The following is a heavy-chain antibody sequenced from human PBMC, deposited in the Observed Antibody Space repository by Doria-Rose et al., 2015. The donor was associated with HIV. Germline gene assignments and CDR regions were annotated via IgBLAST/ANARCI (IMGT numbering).Heavy chain of an antibody. V-gene: IGHV2-26*01. CDR3: ARIKSSRWYHKYYFDF. CDR2: TFLDDER. CDR1: GVSLSSPGMG. J-gene: IGHJ4*02. Sequence: QVTLKESGPVLVKPTETLTLTCTVSGVSLSSPGMGVSWIRQTPGKALEWLADTFLDDERSYKTSLKSRLTISRGTSKSQVVLTMTDMDPVDTATYYCARIKSSRWYHKYYFDFWGQGTLVIVSA. D-gene: IGHD6-13*01.